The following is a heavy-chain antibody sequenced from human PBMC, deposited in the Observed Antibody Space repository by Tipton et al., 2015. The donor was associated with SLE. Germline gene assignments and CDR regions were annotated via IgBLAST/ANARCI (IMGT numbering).Heavy chain of an antibody. CDR2: IYTSGST. CDR3: ATLSAGQSTTGH. V-gene: IGHV4-4*08. CDR1: GGSISSYY. D-gene: IGHD4-17*01. J-gene: IGHJ4*02. Sequence: TLSLTCTVSGGSISSYYWGWIRQPPGKGLEWIGYIYTSGSTNYNPSLKSRVTISVDTSKNQFSLKLSSVTAADTAVYYCATLSAGQSTTGHWGQGTLVTVSS.